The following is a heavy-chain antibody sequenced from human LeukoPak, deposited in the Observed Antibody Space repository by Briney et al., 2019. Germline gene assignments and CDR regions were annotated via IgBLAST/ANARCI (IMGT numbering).Heavy chain of an antibody. CDR1: GGSISSYY. CDR2: IYTSGST. CDR3: ARQVVVPAAMPDSNYYCYYMDV. Sequence: SETLSLTCTVSGGSISSYYWSWIRQPAGKGLEWIGRIYTSGSTNYNPSLKSRVTMSVDTSKNQFSLKLSSVTAADTAVYYCARQVVVPAAMPDSNYYCYYMDVWGKGTTVTISS. J-gene: IGHJ6*03. D-gene: IGHD2-2*01. V-gene: IGHV4-4*07.